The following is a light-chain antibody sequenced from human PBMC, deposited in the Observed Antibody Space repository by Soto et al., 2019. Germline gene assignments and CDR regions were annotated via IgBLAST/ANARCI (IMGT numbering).Light chain of an antibody. Sequence: EIVLTQFPGTLSLSPGEGATLSCRASQSVDNYLAWYQQKPGQAPRLLIFDASFRATGTPARFSGSGSGTDFTLSISRLEPEDIAVYYCVQRNTWLWTFGQGTKV. CDR1: QSVDNY. CDR2: DAS. V-gene: IGKV3-11*01. J-gene: IGKJ1*01. CDR3: VQRNTWLWT.